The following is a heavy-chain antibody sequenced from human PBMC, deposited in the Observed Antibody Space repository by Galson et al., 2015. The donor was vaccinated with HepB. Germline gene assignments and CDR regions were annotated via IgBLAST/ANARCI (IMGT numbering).Heavy chain of an antibody. CDR1: GYTFSSYG. V-gene: IGHV1-18*01. CDR3: ARHCSSSTRTMDDAFDI. Sequence: SVKVSCKASGYTFSSYGISWVRQAPGQGLEWMGWISGYNGNANYAQKFQGRVTMTTDTSTSIAYMELRSLRSDDTALYYCARHCSSSTRTMDDAFDIWGQGTMVTVSS. J-gene: IGHJ3*02. CDR2: ISGYNGNA. D-gene: IGHD2-2*01.